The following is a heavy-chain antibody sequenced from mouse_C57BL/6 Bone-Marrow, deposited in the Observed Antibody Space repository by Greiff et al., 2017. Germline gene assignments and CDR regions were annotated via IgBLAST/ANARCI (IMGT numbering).Heavy chain of an antibody. CDR2: IIPGSGGT. Sequence: QVQLQQSGAELVRPGTSVKVSCKASGYAFTNYLIAWVKQRPGQGPEWIGVIIPGSGGTNYNEKFKGKVTLTADKSSNTAYMQLSSLTSEDSAVYFCARSGARRGNRYWDFDVWGTGTTVTVSS. CDR3: ARSGARRGNRYWDFDV. CDR1: GYAFTNYL. J-gene: IGHJ1*03. V-gene: IGHV1-54*01. D-gene: IGHD2-1*01.